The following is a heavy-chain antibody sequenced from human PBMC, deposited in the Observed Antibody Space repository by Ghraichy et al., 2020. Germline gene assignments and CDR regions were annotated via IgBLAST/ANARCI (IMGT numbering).Heavy chain of an antibody. V-gene: IGHV3-23*01. D-gene: IGHD5-18*01. Sequence: GGSLRLSCAVSGFTFSSYAMSWVRQGPGKGLEWVSAISGSGGSTYYADSVKGRFTISRDNSKNTLYLQMNSLRAEDTAVYYCAKDRVSYGSGFDYWGQGTLVTVSS. CDR2: ISGSGGST. CDR3: AKDRVSYGSGFDY. CDR1: GFTFSSYA. J-gene: IGHJ4*02.